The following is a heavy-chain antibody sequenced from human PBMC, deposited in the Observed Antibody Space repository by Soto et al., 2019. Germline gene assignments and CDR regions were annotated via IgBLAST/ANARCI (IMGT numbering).Heavy chain of an antibody. D-gene: IGHD6-13*01. CDR1: GFTFNNYI. J-gene: IGHJ6*02. Sequence: RLSCAASGFTFNNYIMSWVRQAPGTGLEWVSSISGSGGSTYYADSVKGRFTISRDNSKNTLYLQMNSLRAEDTAVYYCAKTSGIAAVPTTDYYYYGMDVWGQGTTVTVSS. V-gene: IGHV3-23*01. CDR2: ISGSGGST. CDR3: AKTSGIAAVPTTDYYYYGMDV.